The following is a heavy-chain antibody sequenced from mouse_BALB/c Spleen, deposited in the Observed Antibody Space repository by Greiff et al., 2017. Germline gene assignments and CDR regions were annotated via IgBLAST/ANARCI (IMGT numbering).Heavy chain of an antibody. CDR2: IYPGDGST. V-gene: IGHV1-82*01. CDR1: GYAFSSSW. Sequence: QVQLQQSGPELVKPGASVKISCKASGYAFSSSWMNWVKQRPGQGLEWIGRIYPGDGSTKYNEKFKGKTTLTADKSSSTAYMLLSSLTSEDSAIYFCARRNWDYWGQGTSVTVSS. D-gene: IGHD2-1*01. J-gene: IGHJ4*01. CDR3: ARRNWDY.